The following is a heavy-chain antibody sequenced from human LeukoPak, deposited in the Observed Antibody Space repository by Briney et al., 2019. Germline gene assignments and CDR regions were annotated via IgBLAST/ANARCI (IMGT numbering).Heavy chain of an antibody. CDR2: ISAYNGNT. J-gene: IGHJ5*02. D-gene: IGHD3-3*01. Sequence: ASVKVSCKASGYTLTGYGISWVRQAPGQGLEWMGWISAYNGNTNYAQKLQGRVTMTTDTSTSTAYMELRSLRSDDTAVYYCARDGETYYDFWSGYYWGSWFDPWGQGTLVTVSS. CDR3: ARDGETYYDFWSGYYWGSWFDP. V-gene: IGHV1-18*01. CDR1: GYTLTGYG.